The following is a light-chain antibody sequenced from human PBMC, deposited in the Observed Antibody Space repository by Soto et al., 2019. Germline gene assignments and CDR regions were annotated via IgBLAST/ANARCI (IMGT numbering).Light chain of an antibody. J-gene: IGKJ4*01. CDR1: QSVSSSD. CDR2: GAS. V-gene: IGKV3-20*01. CDR3: QHHRNSPLT. Sequence: VLTQSPGTLSLPPGERATLFCRAGQSVSSSDLAWYQQKPDQAPRLLIYGASSRATGIPDRFSGSGSGTDFTLTISSLEPEDVAVYYCQHHRNSPLTVGGGTKVDIK.